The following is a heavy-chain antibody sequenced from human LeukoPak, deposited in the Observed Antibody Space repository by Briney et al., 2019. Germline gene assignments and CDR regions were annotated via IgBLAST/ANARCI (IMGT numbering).Heavy chain of an antibody. CDR2: IYYCGNA. V-gene: IGHV4-59*01. J-gene: IGHJ4*02. CDR3: ARERGGHRTGQFDQ. Sequence: SETLSLTCTVPGDSIRSSYWSWIRQPPGETLERVGYIYYCGNANYNPSLKDRVSMSVDTSKNQLSLRLNSVTAADTAIYYCARERGGHRTGQFDQWGQGILVTVSS. D-gene: IGHD3-16*02. CDR1: GDSIRSSY.